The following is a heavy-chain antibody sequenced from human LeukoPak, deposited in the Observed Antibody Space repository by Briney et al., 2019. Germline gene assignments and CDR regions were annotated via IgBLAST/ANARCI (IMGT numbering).Heavy chain of an antibody. Sequence: SVKVSCKASGYTFTSFYMQWVRQAPGQGLEWIGRIITIFGAANYAQKFQGRVTISADESTGTVYMELRSLRSEDTAVYYCARDPDSWGQGTLVTVSP. J-gene: IGHJ4*02. CDR2: IITIFGAA. V-gene: IGHV1-69*13. CDR3: ARDPDS. CDR1: GYTFTSFY.